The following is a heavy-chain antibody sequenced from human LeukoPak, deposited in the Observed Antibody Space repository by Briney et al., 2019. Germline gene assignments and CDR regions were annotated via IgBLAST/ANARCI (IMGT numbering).Heavy chain of an antibody. V-gene: IGHV3-23*01. J-gene: IGHJ6*04. CDR2: ISTSGGST. D-gene: IGHD3-10*01. Sequence: GGSLRLSCIVSGFTFSSYGMSWVRQAPGKGLEWVSAISTSGGSTYYADSVKGRFTISRDTSKNTLYLQMNSLRAEDTAVYYCAKADGSPSYSWMDVWGKGTTVTISS. CDR1: GFTFSSYG. CDR3: AKADGSPSYSWMDV.